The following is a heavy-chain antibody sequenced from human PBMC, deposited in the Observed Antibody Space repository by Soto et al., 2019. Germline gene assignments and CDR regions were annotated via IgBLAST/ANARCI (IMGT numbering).Heavy chain of an antibody. V-gene: IGHV3-48*01. J-gene: IGHJ4*02. CDR3: ARESSGGWGICDY. CDR2: IGGSSDTI. Sequence: EVQLVESEGGLVQPGGSLRLSCAASGFTFSGHIMTWVRQVPGKGREWVSSIGGSSDTIYYTDSVKGRFNISRDNAKNSLYLQMNSLRAEDTAVYYCARESSGGWGICDYWGQGTPVTVSP. CDR1: GFTFSGHI. D-gene: IGHD3-16*01.